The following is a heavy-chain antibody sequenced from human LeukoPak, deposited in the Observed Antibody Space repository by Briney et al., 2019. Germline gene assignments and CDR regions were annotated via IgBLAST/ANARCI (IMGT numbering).Heavy chain of an antibody. V-gene: IGHV4-59*01. CDR1: GGSINSDY. CDR2: LYYSGST. Sequence: KPSETLSLTCSVSGGSINSDYWSWIRQPPGKGLEWIGYLYYSGSTNYNPSLKSRVTISVDMSKKQFSLKLSSVTAADTAVYYCARGPSGGANNWFDPWGQGILVTVSS. D-gene: IGHD2-15*01. J-gene: IGHJ5*02. CDR3: ARGPSGGANNWFDP.